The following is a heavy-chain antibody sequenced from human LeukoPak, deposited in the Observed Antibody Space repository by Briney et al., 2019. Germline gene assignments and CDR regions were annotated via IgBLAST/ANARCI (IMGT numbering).Heavy chain of an antibody. CDR1: GGSVSSGSYY. D-gene: IGHD3-22*01. CDR3: ARYGYDSSGYHFDY. V-gene: IGHV4-61*02. J-gene: IGHJ4*02. CDR2: IYTSGST. Sequence: SQTLSLTCTVSGGSVSSGSYYWSWIRQPAGKGLEWIGRIYTSGSTNYNPSLKSRVTISVDTSKNQFSLKLSSVTAADTAVYYCARYGYDSSGYHFDYWGQGTLVTVSS.